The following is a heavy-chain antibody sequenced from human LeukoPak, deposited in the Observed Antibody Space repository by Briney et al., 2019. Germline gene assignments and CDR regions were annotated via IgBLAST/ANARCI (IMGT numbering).Heavy chain of an antibody. D-gene: IGHD6-13*01. CDR1: GFTFSSYS. V-gene: IGHV3-21*01. CDR3: ARDYSSSRYLDY. CDR2: ISSRSSYI. J-gene: IGHJ4*02. Sequence: GGSLRLSCAASGFTFSSYSMNWVRQAPGKGLEWVSSISSRSSYIYYADSVKGRFTISRDNAKNSLFLQMNSLRAEDTAVYFCARDYSSSRYLDYWGQGTLVTVSS.